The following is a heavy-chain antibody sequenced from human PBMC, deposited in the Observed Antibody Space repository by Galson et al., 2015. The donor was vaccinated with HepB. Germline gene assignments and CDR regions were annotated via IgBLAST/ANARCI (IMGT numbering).Heavy chain of an antibody. J-gene: IGHJ1*01. CDR3: ARDWPGGAEYFQH. D-gene: IGHD3-16*01. CDR2: ISSSSSYI. Sequence: SLRLSCAASGFTFSSYSMNWVRQAPGKGLEWVSSISSSSSYIYYADSVKGRFTISRDNAKNSLYLQMNSLRAEDTAVYYCARDWPGGAEYFQHWGQGTLVTVSS. CDR1: GFTFSSYS. V-gene: IGHV3-21*01.